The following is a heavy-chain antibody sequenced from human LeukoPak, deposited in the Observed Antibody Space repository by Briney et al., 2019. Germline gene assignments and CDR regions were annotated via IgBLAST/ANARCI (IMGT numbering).Heavy chain of an antibody. CDR3: ARGYYYDSSGLDY. CDR2: INHSGST. D-gene: IGHD3-22*01. Sequence: SETLSLTCAVYGGSFSGYYWSWIRQPPGKGLEWIGEINHSGSTNYNPSLKSRVTISVDTSKNQFSLKLSSVTAADTAAYYCARGYYYDSSGLDYWGQGTLVTVSS. CDR1: GGSFSGYY. J-gene: IGHJ4*02. V-gene: IGHV4-34*01.